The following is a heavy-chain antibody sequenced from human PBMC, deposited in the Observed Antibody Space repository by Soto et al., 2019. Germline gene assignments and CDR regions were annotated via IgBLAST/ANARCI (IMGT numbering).Heavy chain of an antibody. V-gene: IGHV3-9*01. J-gene: IGHJ5*02. CDR1: GCTFGGYA. CDR3: AKPQLYNSNDDAPGCWYP. Sequence: PGGSERHSGVDSGCTFGGYALNWVRQAPGKGLEGVSGISWHSGSIGYADSVKGRFTISRDNAKNPLYLQMNSLRAEDTALYYCAKPQLYNSNDDAPGCWYPCARGTLLTVS. CDR2: ISWHSGSI. D-gene: IGHD1-1*01.